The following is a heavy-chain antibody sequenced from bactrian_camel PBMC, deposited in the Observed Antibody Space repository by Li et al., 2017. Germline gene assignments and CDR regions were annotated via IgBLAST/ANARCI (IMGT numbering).Heavy chain of an antibody. V-gene: IGHV3S26*01. D-gene: IGHD5*01. CDR1: TFNFSTYW. J-gene: IGHJ4*01. Sequence: HVQLVESGGGLVQPGGSLRLSCGTSTFNFSTYWLNWVRQAPGKGLEWVSGITSSGDKTAYAASVKGRFTISRDNAKKLGHLQMNNLKPDDTAVYYCVGVSWPQDPPNYWGQGTQVTVS. CDR3: VGVSWPQDPPNY. CDR2: ITSSGDKT.